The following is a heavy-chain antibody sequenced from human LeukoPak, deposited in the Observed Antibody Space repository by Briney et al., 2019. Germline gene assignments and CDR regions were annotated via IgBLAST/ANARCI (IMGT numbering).Heavy chain of an antibody. CDR1: GFTFSSYG. V-gene: IGHV3-30*18. CDR2: ISYDVSNK. J-gene: IGHJ4*02. CDR3: AKDPRGYSMGYFDY. D-gene: IGHD4-11*01. Sequence: GGTLRLSCAASGFTFSSYGMHWVRQAPGKGREWGAVISYDVSNKYYADSVKGRFTISRDNSKNTLYLQMNSLRAEDTAVYYCAKDPRGYSMGYFDYWGQGTLVTVSS.